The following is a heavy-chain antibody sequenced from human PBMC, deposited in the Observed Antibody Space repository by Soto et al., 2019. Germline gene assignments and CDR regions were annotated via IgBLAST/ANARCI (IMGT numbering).Heavy chain of an antibody. Sequence: GGSLRLSCAASGFTFSSYAMSWVRQGPGKGLEWVSAISGSGRSTYYADSVKGRFTISRDNSKNTLYLQMNSLRAEDTAVYNCAKWLGVGSTLGTGGFDIWGQGTMVTVSS. CDR2: ISGSGRST. CDR1: GFTFSSYA. V-gene: IGHV3-23*01. J-gene: IGHJ3*02. CDR3: AKWLGVGSTLGTGGFDI. D-gene: IGHD3-10*01.